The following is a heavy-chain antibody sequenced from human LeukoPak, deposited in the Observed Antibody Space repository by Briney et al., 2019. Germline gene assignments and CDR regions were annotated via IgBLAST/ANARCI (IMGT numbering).Heavy chain of an antibody. CDR3: TRDDTGGYFPFDY. Sequence: GGSLRLSCAASGFSFSGSAMHWVRQASGKGLEWVGRIRSKANNYATAYVASVKGRFTISRDDSKNTAYLQMNSLRTEDTAVYYCTRDDTGGYFPFDYWGQGTLVTVSS. J-gene: IGHJ4*02. CDR2: IRSKANNYAT. D-gene: IGHD1-26*01. V-gene: IGHV3-73*01. CDR1: GFSFSGSA.